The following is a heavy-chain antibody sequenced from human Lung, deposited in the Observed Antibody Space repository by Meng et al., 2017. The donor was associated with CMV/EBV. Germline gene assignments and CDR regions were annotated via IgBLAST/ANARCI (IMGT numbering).Heavy chain of an antibody. CDR3: ARAGTYWTSYNAVLYYYDSSGNSQQPHFVEPMDV. Sequence: LXXAISGDSVSSNSAAWNWIRQSPSRGLEWLGRTYYRSKWYNDYAVSVKSRITINPDTSKNQFSLQLNSVTPEDTAVYYCARAGTYWTSYNAVLYYYDSSGNSQQPHFVEPMDVWGQGTTVTVSS. D-gene: IGHD3-22*01. V-gene: IGHV6-1*01. J-gene: IGHJ6*02. CDR2: TYYRSKWYN. CDR1: GDSVSSNSAA.